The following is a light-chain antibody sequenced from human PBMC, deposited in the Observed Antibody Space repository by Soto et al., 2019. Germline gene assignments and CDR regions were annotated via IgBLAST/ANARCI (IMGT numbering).Light chain of an antibody. CDR1: SSNIGSNY. V-gene: IGLV1-47*01. Sequence: QSVLTQPPSASGTPGQRVTISCSGSSSNIGSNYVYWYQQLPETAPKLLIYRNNQRPSGVPDRFSGSKSGTSASLAIRGLRSEDEADYYCAAWEASLSGRVVFGGGTKLTVL. J-gene: IGLJ2*01. CDR2: RNN. CDR3: AAWEASLSGRVV.